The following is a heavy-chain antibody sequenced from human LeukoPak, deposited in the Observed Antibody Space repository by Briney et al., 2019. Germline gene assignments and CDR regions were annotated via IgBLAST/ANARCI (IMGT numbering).Heavy chain of an antibody. J-gene: IGHJ4*02. CDR3: AKGEVHIVATIDY. Sequence: GGSLRLSCAGSGLTLSNYWMSWVRRALGKGLEWVANINQDGSEKYYVDSVKGRFTISRDNAKNSLYLQMNSLRAEDTAVYYCAKGEVHIVATIDYWGQGTLVTVSS. CDR1: GLTLSNYW. V-gene: IGHV3-7*03. D-gene: IGHD5-12*01. CDR2: INQDGSEK.